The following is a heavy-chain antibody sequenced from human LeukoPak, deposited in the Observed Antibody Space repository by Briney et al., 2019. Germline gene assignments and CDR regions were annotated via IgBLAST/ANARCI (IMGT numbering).Heavy chain of an antibody. CDR2: ISWNSGSI. V-gene: IGHV3-9*01. D-gene: IGHD3-10*01. CDR1: GFTFDDYA. CDR3: AKDRGSGSYDFQH. Sequence: GRSLRLSCAASGFTFDDYAMHWVRHAPGKGLEWVSGISWNSGSIGYADSVKGRFTISRDNAKNSLYLQMNSLRAEDTALYYCAKDRGSGSYDFQHWGQGTLVTVSS. J-gene: IGHJ1*01.